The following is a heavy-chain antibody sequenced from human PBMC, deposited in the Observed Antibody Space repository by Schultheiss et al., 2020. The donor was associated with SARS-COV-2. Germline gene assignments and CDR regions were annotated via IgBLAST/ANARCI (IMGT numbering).Heavy chain of an antibody. D-gene: IGHD5-12*01. CDR1: GFTFSSYA. V-gene: IGHV3-15*01. J-gene: IGHJ4*02. CDR3: TLGTGYAFDY. Sequence: GESLKISCAASGFTFSSYAMHWVRQAPGKGLEWVGRIKSKTDGGTTDYAAPVKGRFTILRDDSKNTLYLQMNSLKTDDTAVYYCTLGTGYAFDYWGQGTLVTVSS. CDR2: IKSKTDGGTT.